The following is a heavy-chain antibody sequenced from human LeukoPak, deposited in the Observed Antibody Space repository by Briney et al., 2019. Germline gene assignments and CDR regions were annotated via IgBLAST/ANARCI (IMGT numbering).Heavy chain of an antibody. J-gene: IGHJ3*02. Sequence: SGTLSLTCAVSGGSISSYYWSWIRQPPGKGLEWIGYIYYSGSTNYNPSLKSRVTISVDTSKNQFSLKLSSVTAADTAVYYCARDKHDAFDIWGQGTMVTVSS. CDR2: IYYSGST. CDR3: ARDKHDAFDI. V-gene: IGHV4-59*01. CDR1: GGSISSYY.